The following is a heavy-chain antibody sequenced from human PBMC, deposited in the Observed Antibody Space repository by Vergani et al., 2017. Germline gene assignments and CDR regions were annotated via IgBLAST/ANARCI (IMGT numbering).Heavy chain of an antibody. J-gene: IGHJ4*02. CDR2: IYYSGST. D-gene: IGHD3-16*01. CDR3: GRVYDTSSFFDY. CDR1: GGSFSGYY. V-gene: IGHV4-34*01. Sequence: QVQLQQWGAGLLKPSETLSLTCAVYGGSFSGYYWGWIRQPPGKGLEWIGCIYYSGSTYYNPSLKSRVTISVDTSKNQFSLKLSSVTAADTAVYYCGRVYDTSSFFDYWGQGTLVTVSS.